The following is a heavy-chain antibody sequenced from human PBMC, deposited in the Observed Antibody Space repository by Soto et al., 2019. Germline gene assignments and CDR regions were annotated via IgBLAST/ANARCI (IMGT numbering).Heavy chain of an antibody. CDR1: VFTFSAYA. CDR3: TSSTVTTYFDC. Sequence: VGSLRLSCASSVFTFSAYAMHCVRHSPGKWLEWVTGISYDGSNKYYAGSVKGRFTISRDNSMDTLYLHMNNLRADDTAVYYCTSSTVTTYFDCLGQGTLVTGSS. CDR2: ISYDGSNK. V-gene: IGHV3-30-3*01. D-gene: IGHD4-17*01. J-gene: IGHJ4*02.